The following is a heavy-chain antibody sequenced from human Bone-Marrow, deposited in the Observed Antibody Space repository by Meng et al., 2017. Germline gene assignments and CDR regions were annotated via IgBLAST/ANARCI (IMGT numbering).Heavy chain of an antibody. D-gene: IGHD5-12*01. CDR1: GGSISSYY. V-gene: IGHV4-59*01. J-gene: IGHJ6*01. CDR2: IYYSGSN. CDR3: ARESVASFYYYGMDV. Sequence: GSLRLSCTVSGGSISSYYWSWIRQPPGKGLEWIGYIYYSGSNNYNPSLKSRVTISVDTSKNQFSLKLRSVTAADTAVYYCARESVASFYYYGMDVWGQGNTVTCYS.